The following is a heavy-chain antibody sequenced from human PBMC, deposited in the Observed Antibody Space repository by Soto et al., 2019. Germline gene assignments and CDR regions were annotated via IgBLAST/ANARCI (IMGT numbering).Heavy chain of an antibody. Sequence: SDTLSLTCSVSGYSVTSSDYYWAWIRQPPGKGLEWIGSMFYSGLTYYNPSLKSRVTLSVDTSKNQFSVRLNSVTAADTAVYYCAPLSVSLSGPYGIHVWGQGTTVTVSS. CDR1: GYSVTSSDYY. CDR2: MFYSGLT. CDR3: APLSVSLSGPYGIHV. V-gene: IGHV4-39*01. J-gene: IGHJ6*02. D-gene: IGHD2-15*01.